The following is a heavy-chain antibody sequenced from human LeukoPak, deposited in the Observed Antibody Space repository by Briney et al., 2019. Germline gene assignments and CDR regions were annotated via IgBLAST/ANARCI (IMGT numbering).Heavy chain of an antibody. Sequence: GGPLRLSCAASGFTFSSYAMSWVRQAPGKGLEWVSAISGSGGSTYYADSVKGRFTISRDNSKNTLYLQMNSLRAEDTAVYYCAKDPLLRYFDWLLLFDYWGQGTLVTVSS. CDR2: ISGSGGST. V-gene: IGHV3-23*01. CDR3: AKDPLLRYFDWLLLFDY. D-gene: IGHD3-9*01. CDR1: GFTFSSYA. J-gene: IGHJ4*02.